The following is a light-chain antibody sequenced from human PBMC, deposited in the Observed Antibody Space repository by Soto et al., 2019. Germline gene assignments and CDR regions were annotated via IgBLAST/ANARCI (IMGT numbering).Light chain of an antibody. J-gene: IGLJ2*01. CDR3: ISYAGSNKPA. CDR2: DVN. Sequence: QSALTQPPSASGSPGQSVAISCSGTSSDVGAYNYVSWYQQHPGKAPKLMIYDVNKRPSGVPDRFSGSKSGNTASLTVSGLQAEDEADYYCISYAGSNKPAFGGGTKVTVL. V-gene: IGLV2-8*01. CDR1: SSDVGAYNY.